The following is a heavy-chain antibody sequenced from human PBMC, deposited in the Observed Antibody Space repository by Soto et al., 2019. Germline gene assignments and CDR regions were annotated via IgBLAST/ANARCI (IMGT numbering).Heavy chain of an antibody. CDR3: EGIIWFRGMDV. J-gene: IGHJ6*02. Sequence: SQTLSPTCAISGDSVSSSSAAWIWIRQSPSRGLEWLGRTYYRSKWNNEYAVSMESRIAINPDTSKNQFSLQLYSVTPEDTAVYYCEGIIWFRGMDVWGQGTPVTVYS. CDR1: GDSVSSSSAA. V-gene: IGHV6-1*01. D-gene: IGHD3-10*01. CDR2: TYYRSKWNN.